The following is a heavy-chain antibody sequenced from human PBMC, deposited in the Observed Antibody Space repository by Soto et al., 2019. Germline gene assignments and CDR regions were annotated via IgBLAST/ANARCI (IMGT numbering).Heavy chain of an antibody. CDR2: IIPIFGTA. CDR3: ARAQNYPRGWFDP. Sequence: QVQLVQSGAEVKKPGYSVKVSCKASGGTFSSYAISWVRQAPGQGLEWMGGIIPIFGTANYAQKFQGRVTITADESTSTAYMDLSSLRSEDTAVYDCARAQNYPRGWFDPWGQGTLVTVSS. D-gene: IGHD3-10*01. J-gene: IGHJ5*02. CDR1: GGTFSSYA. V-gene: IGHV1-69*12.